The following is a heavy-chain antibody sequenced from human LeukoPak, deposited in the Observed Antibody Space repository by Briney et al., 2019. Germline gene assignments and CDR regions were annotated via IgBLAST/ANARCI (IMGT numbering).Heavy chain of an antibody. CDR3: ARAYYDFWSGYQDY. D-gene: IGHD3-3*01. V-gene: IGHV3-9*01. Sequence: GGSLRLSCAASGFTFDDYAMHWVRQAPGKGLEWVSGISWNSGSIGYADSVKGRFTISRDNAKNTLYLQMNSLRAEDTAVYYCARAYYDFWSGYQDYWGQGTLVTVSS. CDR1: GFTFDDYA. J-gene: IGHJ4*02. CDR2: ISWNSGSI.